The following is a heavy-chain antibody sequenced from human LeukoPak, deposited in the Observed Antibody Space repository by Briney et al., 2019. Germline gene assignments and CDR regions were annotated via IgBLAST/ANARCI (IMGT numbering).Heavy chain of an antibody. V-gene: IGHV4-39*01. CDR1: GGSISSSSYY. J-gene: IGHJ3*02. Sequence: SETLSLTCTVSGGSISSSSYYWGWIRQPPGKGLEWIGSIYYSGSTYYNPSLKSRVTISVDTSKNQFSLKLSSVTAADTAVYYCARRYCSSTSCHEDAFDIWGQGTMVTVSS. CDR3: ARRYCSSTSCHEDAFDI. D-gene: IGHD2-2*01. CDR2: IYYSGST.